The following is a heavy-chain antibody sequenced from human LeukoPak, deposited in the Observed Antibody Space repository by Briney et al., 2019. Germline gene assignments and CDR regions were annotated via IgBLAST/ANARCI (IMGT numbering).Heavy chain of an antibody. D-gene: IGHD2/OR15-2a*01. CDR3: ATWAFYHNLDV. V-gene: IGHV3-43*02. Sequence: GGSLRLSCAASGFTIGPYAMYWVRQGPGRGLEWVSVIKADGSGTFYADSVRGRFITSRDNSKNSLYLQMNSLTSEDTALYYCATWAFYHNLDVWGQGTTVIVSS. CDR1: GFTIGPYA. J-gene: IGHJ6*02. CDR2: IKADGSGT.